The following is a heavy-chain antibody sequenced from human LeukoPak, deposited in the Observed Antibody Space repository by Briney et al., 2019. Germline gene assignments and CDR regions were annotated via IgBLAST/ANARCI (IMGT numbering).Heavy chain of an antibody. CDR1: GFTFSSYN. CDR2: ISSSSSYI. J-gene: IGHJ4*02. CDR3: ARDLYYYDTSGYFY. Sequence: PGGSLRLPCAASGFTFSSYNMNWVRQAPGKGLEWVSSISSSSSYIYYADSVKGRFTISRDNAKNSLYLQMNSLRAEDTAVYYCARDLYYYDTSGYFYWGQGTLVTVSS. V-gene: IGHV3-21*01. D-gene: IGHD3-22*01.